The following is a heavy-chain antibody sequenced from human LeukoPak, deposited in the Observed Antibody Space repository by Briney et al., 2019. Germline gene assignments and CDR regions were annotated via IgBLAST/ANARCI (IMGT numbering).Heavy chain of an antibody. Sequence: GGSLRLSCAASEFTFSSYSMNWVRQAPGKGLEWVSYISSSGSTIYYADSVKGRFTISRDNAKNSLYLQMNSLRAEDTAVYYCATEDHDYGDYGYFQHWGQGTLVTVSS. CDR2: ISSSGSTI. CDR3: ATEDHDYGDYGYFQH. CDR1: EFTFSSYS. D-gene: IGHD4-17*01. J-gene: IGHJ1*01. V-gene: IGHV3-48*04.